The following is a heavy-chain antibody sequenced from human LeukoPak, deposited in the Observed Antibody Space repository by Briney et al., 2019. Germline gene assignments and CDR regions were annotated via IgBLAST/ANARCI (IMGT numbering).Heavy chain of an antibody. CDR1: GYSITSNR. CDR2: IDPSDSYT. CDR3: GILPVLVDAYTLQY. Sequence: GESLKISCKVSGYSITSNRISWGRQMPGKGLEWMGRIDPSDSYTNYSPSLQGHVTISADKSISTAYLQWSSLKASDTALYYCGILPVLVDAYTLQYWGRGTLVTVSS. V-gene: IGHV5-10-1*01. J-gene: IGHJ4*02. D-gene: IGHD5-24*01.